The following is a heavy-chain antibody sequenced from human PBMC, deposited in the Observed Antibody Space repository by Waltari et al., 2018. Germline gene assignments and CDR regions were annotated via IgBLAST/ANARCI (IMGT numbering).Heavy chain of an antibody. CDR1: GGSISGNY. CDR3: ARPKWRTSWKMGEFDP. J-gene: IGHJ5*02. CDR2: IYSSGST. Sequence: QVQLQESGPGLVQPSETLSLTCIVSGGSISGNYWTWIRQPAGKGLEWIGRIYSSGSTNYNPSLKSRVAMSIDTSKNQFSLKLTSVTAADTAVYYCARPKWRTSWKMGEFDPWGQGTLVTVSS. V-gene: IGHV4-4*07. D-gene: IGHD2-2*01.